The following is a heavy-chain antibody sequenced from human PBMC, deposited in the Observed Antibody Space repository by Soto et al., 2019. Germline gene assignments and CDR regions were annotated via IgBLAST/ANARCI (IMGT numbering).Heavy chain of an antibody. J-gene: IGHJ6*03. D-gene: IGHD2-15*01. CDR3: ARPGGSCYSWCGLNYYYYMDV. V-gene: IGHV3-11*01. CDR2: ISSSGSTI. Sequence: PGGSLRLSCAASGFTFSDYYMSWIRQAPGKGLEWVSYISSSGSTIYYADSVKGRFTISRDNAKNSLYLQMNSLRAEDTAVYYCARPGGSCYSWCGLNYYYYMDVWGKGTTVTVSS. CDR1: GFTFSDYY.